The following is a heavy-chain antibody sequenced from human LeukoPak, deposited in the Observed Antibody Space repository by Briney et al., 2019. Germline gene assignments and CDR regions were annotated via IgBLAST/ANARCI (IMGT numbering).Heavy chain of an antibody. D-gene: IGHD3-22*01. Sequence: ARSLRLSCAASGFTFSSYAMHWVRQAPGKGLEWVAVISYDGSNKYYADSVKGRFTISRDNSKNTLYLQMNSLRAEDTAVYYCARGANMIVVENEYYYGMDVWGQGTTVTVSS. J-gene: IGHJ6*02. CDR3: ARGANMIVVENEYYYGMDV. CDR1: GFTFSSYA. CDR2: ISYDGSNK. V-gene: IGHV3-30-3*01.